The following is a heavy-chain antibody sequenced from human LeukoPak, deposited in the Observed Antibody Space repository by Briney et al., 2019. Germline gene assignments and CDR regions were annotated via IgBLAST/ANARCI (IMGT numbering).Heavy chain of an antibody. CDR3: AREITFGSGWSTTYFDY. Sequence: PSETLSLTCTVSGGSIFSSNSYWGWIRQPPGKGLEWIGSIYYSGNTYYNASLKSRVTISVDTSKNQFSLKLNSVTAADTAVYYCAREITFGSGWSTTYFDYWGQGTLVTVSS. CDR2: IYYSGNT. CDR1: GGSIFSSNSY. V-gene: IGHV4-39*02. J-gene: IGHJ4*02. D-gene: IGHD6-19*01.